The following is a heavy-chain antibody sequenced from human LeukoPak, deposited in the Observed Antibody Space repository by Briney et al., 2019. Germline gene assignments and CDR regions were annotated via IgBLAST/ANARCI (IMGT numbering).Heavy chain of an antibody. V-gene: IGHV3-23*01. CDR1: GFTFSSYA. Sequence: PGGSLRLSCAASGFTFSSYAMSWVRQAPGKGLEWVSSISGSGGSPYYADSVKGRFTISRDNSNNTLYLQMNSLRAEDTAVYYCAKVINSGYFYYFDYWGQGTLVTVSS. J-gene: IGHJ4*02. CDR3: AKVINSGYFYYFDY. CDR2: ISGSGGSP. D-gene: IGHD3-22*01.